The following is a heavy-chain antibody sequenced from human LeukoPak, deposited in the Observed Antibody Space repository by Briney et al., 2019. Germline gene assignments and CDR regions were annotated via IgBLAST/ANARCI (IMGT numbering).Heavy chain of an antibody. CDR1: GYTFTSYG. D-gene: IGHD5-18*01. CDR3: ARDFGYSYGLGYYYMDV. Sequence: ASVKVSRKASGYTFTSYGISWVRQAPGQGLEWMGWISAYNGNTNYAQKLQGRVTMTTDTSTSTAYMELRSLRSDDTAVYYCARDFGYSYGLGYYYMDVWGKGTTVTVSS. J-gene: IGHJ6*03. CDR2: ISAYNGNT. V-gene: IGHV1-18*01.